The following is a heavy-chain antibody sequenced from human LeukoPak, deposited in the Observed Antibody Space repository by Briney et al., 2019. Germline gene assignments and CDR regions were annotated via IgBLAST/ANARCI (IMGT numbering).Heavy chain of an antibody. D-gene: IGHD3-22*01. V-gene: IGHV4-38-2*02. CDR1: GYSISSGYY. CDR3: ARDREYYYDSSGYQAYNWFDP. J-gene: IGHJ5*02. Sequence: PSETLSLTCTVSGYSISSGYYWGWIRQPPGKGLEWIGSIYHSGSTYYNPSLKSRVTISVDTSKNQFSLKLSSVTAADTAVYYCARDREYYYDSSGYQAYNWFDPWGQGTLVTVSS. CDR2: IYHSGST.